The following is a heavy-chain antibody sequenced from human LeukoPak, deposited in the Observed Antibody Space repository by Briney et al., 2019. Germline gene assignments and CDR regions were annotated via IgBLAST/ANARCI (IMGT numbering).Heavy chain of an antibody. CDR2: SYYSGST. D-gene: IGHD1-26*01. J-gene: IGHJ3*02. V-gene: IGHV4-30-4*07. CDR1: GGSISSGGYS. CDR3: ARHSLEWELLGNDAFDI. Sequence: PSQTLSLTCAVSGGSISSGGYSWSWIRQPPGKGLEWIGHSYYSGSTNYNASLKSRVTMSLDTSKKQFSLKLRSVTAADTAMYYCARHSLEWELLGNDAFDIWGQGTMVTVSS.